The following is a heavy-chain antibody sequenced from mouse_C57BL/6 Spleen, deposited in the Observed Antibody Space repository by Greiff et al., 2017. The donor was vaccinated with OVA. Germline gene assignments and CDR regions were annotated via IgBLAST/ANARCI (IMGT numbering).Heavy chain of an antibody. CDR3: ARSRGWYFDV. V-gene: IGHV1-4*01. CDR1: GYTFTSYT. J-gene: IGHJ1*03. Sequence: QVHVKQSGAELARPGASVKMSCKASGYTFTSYTMHWVKQRPGQGLEWIGYINPSSGYTKYNQKFKDKATLTADKSSSTAYMQLSSLTSEDSAVYYCARSRGWYFDVWGTGTTVTVSS. CDR2: INPSSGYT.